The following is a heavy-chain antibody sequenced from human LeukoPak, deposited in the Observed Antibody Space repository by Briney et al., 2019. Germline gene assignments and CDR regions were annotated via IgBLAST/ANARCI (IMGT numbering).Heavy chain of an antibody. V-gene: IGHV3-33*08. J-gene: IGHJ4*02. Sequence: PGGSLRLSCAASGFTFSSYAMSWVRQAPGKGLEWVAVIWYDGSNKYYADSVKGRSTISRDNSKNTLYLQMNSLRAEDTAVYYCARDSYEGLDYWGQGTLVTVSS. CDR2: IWYDGSNK. D-gene: IGHD5-12*01. CDR3: ARDSYEGLDY. CDR1: GFTFSSYA.